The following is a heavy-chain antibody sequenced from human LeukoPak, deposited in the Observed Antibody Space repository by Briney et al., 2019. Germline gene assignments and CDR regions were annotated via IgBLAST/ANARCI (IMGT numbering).Heavy chain of an antibody. J-gene: IGHJ4*02. CDR2: ISYSGGST. V-gene: IGHV3-23*01. Sequence: GGSLRLPCAASGLTFSSYAMNWVRQAPGKGLEWVSTISYSGGSTYYVDSVKGRFTISRDNSENTLYLQLNSLRAEDTAVYYCAKAASGSYLYYFDYWGQGTLVTVSS. D-gene: IGHD1-26*01. CDR3: AKAASGSYLYYFDY. CDR1: GLTFSSYA.